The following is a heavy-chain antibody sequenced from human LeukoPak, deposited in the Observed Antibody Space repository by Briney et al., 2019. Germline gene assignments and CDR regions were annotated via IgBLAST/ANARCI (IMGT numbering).Heavy chain of an antibody. CDR2: INPSGGST. D-gene: IGHD3-10*01. V-gene: IGHV1-46*01. CDR3: AREKIWFGESNAFDI. J-gene: IGHJ3*02. CDR1: GYTFTSYY. Sequence: ASVKVSCKASGYTFTSYYMHWVRQAPGQGLEWMGIINPSGGSTSYAQKFQGRVTMTRDTSISTAYMELSRLRSDDTAVYYCAREKIWFGESNAFDIWGQGTMVTVSS.